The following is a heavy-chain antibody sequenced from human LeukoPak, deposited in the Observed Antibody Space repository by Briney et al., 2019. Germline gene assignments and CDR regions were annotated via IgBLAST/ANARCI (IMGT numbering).Heavy chain of an antibody. CDR2: INRDGSST. D-gene: IGHD5-24*01. Sequence: GGSLRLSCAASGFTFSRYWMHWVRQAPGKGLVWVSRINRDGSSTSSADSVKDRFTISRDNAKNTLYLQMNSLRDEDTAVYYCGRGDDYNLVDHRGQGTLVTVSS. CDR3: GRGDDYNLVDH. J-gene: IGHJ4*02. V-gene: IGHV3-74*01. CDR1: GFTFSRYW.